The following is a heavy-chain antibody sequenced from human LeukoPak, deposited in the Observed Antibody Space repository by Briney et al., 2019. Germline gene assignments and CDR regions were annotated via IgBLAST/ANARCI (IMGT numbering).Heavy chain of an antibody. CDR2: IYYSGST. D-gene: IGHD6-6*01. CDR1: GGSISSSSYY. CDR3: AGLGEYTRSSKYYAMDV. J-gene: IGHJ6*02. Sequence: SETLSLTCTVSGGSISSSSYYWGWIRQPPGKGLEWIGSIYYSGSTYYNPSLKSRVTISVDTSKNQFSLKLSSVTAADTAVYYCAGLGEYTRSSKYYAMDVWGQGTTVTVSS. V-gene: IGHV4-39*01.